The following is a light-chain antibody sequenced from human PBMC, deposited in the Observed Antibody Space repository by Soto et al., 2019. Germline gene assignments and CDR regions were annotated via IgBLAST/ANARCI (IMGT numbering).Light chain of an antibody. CDR2: YDN. CDR3: AAWDDSLNGYV. V-gene: IGLV1-36*01. J-gene: IGLJ1*01. Sequence: QSVLTQPPSVSEAPRQRVTISCSGSSSNIGNNAVNWYQQLPGKAPRLPMFYDNLLPSGVSDRFSGSKSGTSASLAISGLQSEDEADYYCAAWDDSLNGYVFGTGTKV. CDR1: SSNIGNNA.